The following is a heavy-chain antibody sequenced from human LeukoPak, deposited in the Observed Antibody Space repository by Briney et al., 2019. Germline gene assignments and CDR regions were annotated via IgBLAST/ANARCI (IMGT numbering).Heavy chain of an antibody. V-gene: IGHV3-30*02. CDR3: AKDDGWVQYAN. CDR2: IHHDGSNK. J-gene: IGHJ1*01. Sequence: HPGGSLRLSCAASGFTFSSYGMHWVRQAPGKGLDWVAFIHHDGSNKYYADSVRGRFTISRDNSKNTLYLQMNSLRAEDTAVYYCAKDDGWVQYANWGQGTLVTVSS. CDR1: GFTFSSYG. D-gene: IGHD5-24*01.